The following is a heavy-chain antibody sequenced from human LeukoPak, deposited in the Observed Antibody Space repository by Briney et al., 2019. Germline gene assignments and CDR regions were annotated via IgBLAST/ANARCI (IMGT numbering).Heavy chain of an antibody. D-gene: IGHD6-19*01. V-gene: IGHV3-30*02. CDR1: GFTFSSYG. J-gene: IGHJ4*02. CDR2: IRYDGSNK. CDR3: AKQAVAGSFYIDY. Sequence: TGGSLRLSCAASGFTFSSYGMHWVRQAPGKGLEWVAFIRYDGSNKYYADSVKGRFTISRDNSKNTLYLQMNSLRAEDTAVYYCAKQAVAGSFYIDYWGQGTLVTVSS.